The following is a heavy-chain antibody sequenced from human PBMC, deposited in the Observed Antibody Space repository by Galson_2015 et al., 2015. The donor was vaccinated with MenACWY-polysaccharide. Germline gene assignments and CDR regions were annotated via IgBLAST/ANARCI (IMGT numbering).Heavy chain of an antibody. CDR2: IRYDGSDK. Sequence: SLRLSCAASGFTFSSYGMHWVRQAPGKGLEWVAFIRYDGSDKYYADSVKGRFTISRDNSKNTLYLQVNSLRAEDTAVYSCAKDQGHVVRGVIDYWGQGTLVTVSS. J-gene: IGHJ4*02. CDR1: GFTFSSYG. D-gene: IGHD3-10*01. V-gene: IGHV3-30*02. CDR3: AKDQGHVVRGVIDY.